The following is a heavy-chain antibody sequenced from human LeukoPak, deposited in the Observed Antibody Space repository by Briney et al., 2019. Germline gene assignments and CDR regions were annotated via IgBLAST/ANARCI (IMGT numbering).Heavy chain of an antibody. CDR3: AKATNYDSSGYTDAFDI. J-gene: IGHJ3*02. Sequence: GGSLRLSCAASGFTFSRYGMHWVRQAPGKGMEWVSFIRYDGSNKYYADSVKGRFTISRDNSKNTLYLQMNSLRVEDTAVYYCAKATNYDSSGYTDAFDIWGQGTMVTVSS. D-gene: IGHD3-22*01. V-gene: IGHV3-30*02. CDR2: IRYDGSNK. CDR1: GFTFSRYG.